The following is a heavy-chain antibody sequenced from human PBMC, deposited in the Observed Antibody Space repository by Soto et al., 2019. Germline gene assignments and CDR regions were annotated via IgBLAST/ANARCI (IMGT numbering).Heavy chain of an antibody. D-gene: IGHD3-16*01. CDR3: ASWRGNYYYYYGMDV. CDR2: ISYDGSNK. V-gene: IGHV3-30-3*01. Sequence: GGSLRLSCAASGFTFSSYAMHWVRQAPGKGLEWVAVISYDGSNKYYADSVKGRFTISRDNSKNTLYLQMNSLRAEDTAVYYCASWRGNYYYYYGMDVWGQGTTVTVSS. J-gene: IGHJ6*02. CDR1: GFTFSSYA.